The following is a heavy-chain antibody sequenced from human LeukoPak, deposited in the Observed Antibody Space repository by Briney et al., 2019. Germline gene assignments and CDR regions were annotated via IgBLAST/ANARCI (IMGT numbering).Heavy chain of an antibody. V-gene: IGHV4-31*03. Sequence: SQTLSLTCTVSGGSISSGGYYWSWIRQHPGKGLEWIGYIYYSGSTYYNPSLKSRVTISVDTSKNQFSLKLSSVTAADTAVYCCARRPPLYYYGMDVWGKGTTVTVSS. CDR1: GGSISSGGYY. J-gene: IGHJ6*04. CDR2: IYYSGST. CDR3: ARRPPLYYYGMDV.